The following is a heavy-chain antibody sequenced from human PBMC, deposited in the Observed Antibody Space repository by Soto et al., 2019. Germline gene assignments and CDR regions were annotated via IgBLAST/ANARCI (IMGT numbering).Heavy chain of an antibody. V-gene: IGHV3-11*03. CDR3: AANWNFGLNF. CDR2: ISSSLGHT. Sequence: GGSLRLSCVASGFDFSDFHISWVRQAPGKGLEWISYISSSLGHTDYAESVKGRFTISRDNARSSVFLEMSDLRSDDTAVYYCAANWNFGLNFWGQGTLVTVSS. J-gene: IGHJ4*02. CDR1: GFDFSDFH. D-gene: IGHD1-1*01.